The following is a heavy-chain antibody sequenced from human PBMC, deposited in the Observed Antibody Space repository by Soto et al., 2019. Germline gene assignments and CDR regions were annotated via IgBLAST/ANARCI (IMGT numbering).Heavy chain of an antibody. CDR3: ARRYGDPSSSTGFDY. V-gene: IGHV1-18*01. J-gene: IGHJ4*02. D-gene: IGHD2-21*02. CDR2: INTYSGKT. CDR1: GYTFGIYS. Sequence: GASVKVSCKASGYTFGIYSITWVRQAPGQGLEWLGGINTYSGKTYYAQKVQGRVTLTTDTSTSTAYMDMRSLRSDDTAVYYCARRYGDPSSSTGFDYWGQGTLVTVSS.